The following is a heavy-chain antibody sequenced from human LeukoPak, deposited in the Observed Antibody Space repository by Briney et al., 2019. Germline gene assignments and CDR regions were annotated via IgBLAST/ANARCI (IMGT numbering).Heavy chain of an antibody. CDR3: ARDRATKARIGGMDV. CDR2: ISETSSHR. CDR1: TFIFGSYS. V-gene: IGHV3-21*06. J-gene: IGHJ6*02. Sequence: GGSLRLSCVGSTFIFGSYSMNWVRQAPGKGLEWVSYISETSSHRYYADSVKGRFTISRDDAQNSLYLQMNSLSAEDTGIYYCARDRATKARIGGMDVWGQGTTVIVSS. D-gene: IGHD5-24*01.